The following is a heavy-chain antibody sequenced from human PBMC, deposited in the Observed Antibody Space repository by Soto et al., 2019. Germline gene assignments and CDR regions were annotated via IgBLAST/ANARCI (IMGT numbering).Heavy chain of an antibody. CDR1: GYTFASYA. J-gene: IGHJ4*02. CDR3: ARDPPPPDY. V-gene: IGHV1-18*01. Sequence: QVQLVQSGAEVKKPGASVMVSCKASGYTFASYAITWMRQAPGQGLEWMGRISAYNGNTTYAQQLQGRVTMTTDTSTTPAYMELRSLRSDATAVYYCARDPPPPDYWGQGTLVTVSS. CDR2: ISAYNGNT.